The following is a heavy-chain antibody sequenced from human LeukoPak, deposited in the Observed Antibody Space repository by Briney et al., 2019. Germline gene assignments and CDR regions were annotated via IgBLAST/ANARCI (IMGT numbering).Heavy chain of an antibody. D-gene: IGHD3-10*01. CDR3: ARENSPRYYYGSGSYYKGDLGWFDL. J-gene: IGHJ5*02. CDR1: GFTVSSNY. Sequence: PGGSLRLSCAASGFTVSSNYMSWVRQAPGKGLERDSLSYSGGSTYYDDSVKGRFTISRDNSKNMLYLQMNSLRAEYTAVYYCARENSPRYYYGSGSYYKGDLGWFDLWGQGTLVTVSS. V-gene: IGHV3-66*01. CDR2: SYSGGST.